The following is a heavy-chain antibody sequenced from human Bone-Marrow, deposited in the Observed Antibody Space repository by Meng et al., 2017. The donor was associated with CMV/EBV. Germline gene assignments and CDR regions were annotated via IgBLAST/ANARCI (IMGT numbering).Heavy chain of an antibody. V-gene: IGHV4-39*07. J-gene: IGHJ6*02. Sequence: GSLRLSCTVSGGSISSSSYYWGWIRQPPGKGLEWIGEINHSGSTNYNSSLKSRVTIPLDTSKNQFSLRLTSVTAADTAVYYCARGRATWGVWGQGTTVTVSS. CDR1: GGSISSSSYY. CDR3: ARGRATWGV. CDR2: INHSGST. D-gene: IGHD7-27*01.